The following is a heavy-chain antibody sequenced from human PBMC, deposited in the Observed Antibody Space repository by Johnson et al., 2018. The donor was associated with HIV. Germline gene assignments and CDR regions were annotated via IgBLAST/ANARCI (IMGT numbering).Heavy chain of an antibody. Sequence: QVQLVESGGGVVQPGRSLRLSCAASGFTFTNYAMHWVRQAPGKGLEWVAVISYDGTNKYYADSVKGRFTISRDSSKNTLYLQMNSLRAEDTAVYYCARDGPWAAEPAGLGAFDIWGQGTMVTVSS. J-gene: IGHJ3*02. CDR2: ISYDGTNK. CDR3: ARDGPWAAEPAGLGAFDI. CDR1: GFTFTNYA. V-gene: IGHV3-30*03. D-gene: IGHD6-13*01.